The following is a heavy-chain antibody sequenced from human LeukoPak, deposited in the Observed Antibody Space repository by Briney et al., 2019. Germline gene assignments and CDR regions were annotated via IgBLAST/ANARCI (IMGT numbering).Heavy chain of an antibody. CDR1: GGPFSDYY. Sequence: SETLSLLCAVHGGPFSDYYWSWIRQPPGKGLEWIGEINHGGSTNYNPSLKSRVTLSVDTSKNQFSLKLTSVTAAATAEYYCARDGYSTPDVWGQGTTVTVSS. V-gene: IGHV4-34*01. D-gene: IGHD6-13*01. CDR3: ARDGYSTPDV. CDR2: INHGGST. J-gene: IGHJ6*02.